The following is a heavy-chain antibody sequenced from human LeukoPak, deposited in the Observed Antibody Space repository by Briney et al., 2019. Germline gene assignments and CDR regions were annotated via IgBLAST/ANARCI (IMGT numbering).Heavy chain of an antibody. V-gene: IGHV4-30-4*01. CDR1: GGSISSGDYY. D-gene: IGHD6-19*01. CDR2: IYYSGST. CDR3: ARYRGGWTYYFDY. J-gene: IGHJ4*02. Sequence: SQTLSLTCTVSGGSISSGDYYWSWIRQPPGKGLEWIGYIYYSGSTYCNPSLKSRVTISVDTSKNQFSLKLSSVTAADTAVYYCARYRGGWTYYFDYWGQGTLVTVSS.